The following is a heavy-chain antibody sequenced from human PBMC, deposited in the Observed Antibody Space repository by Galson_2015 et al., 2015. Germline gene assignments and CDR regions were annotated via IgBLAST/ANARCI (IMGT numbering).Heavy chain of an antibody. J-gene: IGHJ6*02. CDR3: AKDNEGYCSDGHCYSYYYYGMDV. V-gene: IGHV3-30*18. CDR1: GFTFSSCG. D-gene: IGHD2-15*01. CDR2: ISDEGSIK. Sequence: SLRLSCAASGFTFSSCGMHWVRQAPGKGLEWVALISDEGSIKKYADSVKGRFTISRDNSKNTLSLQMNSLRAEDTAIYYCAKDNEGYCSDGHCYSYYYYGMDVWGQGTTVTVSS.